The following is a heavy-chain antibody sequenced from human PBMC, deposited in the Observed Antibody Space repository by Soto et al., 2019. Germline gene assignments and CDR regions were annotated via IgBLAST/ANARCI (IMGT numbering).Heavy chain of an antibody. V-gene: IGHV1-69*01. CDR1: GGTFSSYA. J-gene: IGHJ3*02. Sequence: QVQLVQSGAEVKKPGSSVKVSCKASGGTFSSYAISWVRQAPGQGLEWMGGIIPIFGTANYAQKFQGRVTLTSDESTSTAYMELSSLRSEDTAVYYCARESGEYCGGACHHHDAFDIWGQGTMVTVSS. CDR3: ARESGEYCGGACHHHDAFDI. D-gene: IGHD2-21*02. CDR2: IIPIFGTA.